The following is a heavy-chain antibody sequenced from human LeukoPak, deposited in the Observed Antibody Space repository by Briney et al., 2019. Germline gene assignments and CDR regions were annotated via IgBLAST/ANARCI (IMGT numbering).Heavy chain of an antibody. CDR1: GFTFRSYA. J-gene: IGHJ4*02. CDR3: AKTTAGYSSGRYPGWPVDY. V-gene: IGHV3-23*01. CDR2: ISGSGGGT. Sequence: GGSLRLSCAASGFTFRSYAIYWVRQAPGKGLEWVSGISGSGGGTYFADSVKGRFTISRDHSKNTVFLQMDSLRAEDTAVYYCAKTTAGYSSGRYPGWPVDYWGQGTLVTVSS. D-gene: IGHD6-19*01.